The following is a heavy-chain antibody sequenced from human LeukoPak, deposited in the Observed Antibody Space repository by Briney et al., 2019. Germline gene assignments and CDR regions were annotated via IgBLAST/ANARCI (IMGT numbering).Heavy chain of an antibody. D-gene: IGHD2-15*01. J-gene: IGHJ3*02. CDR1: GYSFTVNY. CDR3: ARDGTFDI. Sequence: ASVKLSCNASGYSFTVNYMDLVGQPPGQGLELMGWINPDNGVRHNPQKFPVRVTMTSDTASSTTTLELIGLRSNDKAVYYCARDGTFDIWGQGTMVTFSS. CDR2: INPDNGVR. V-gene: IGHV1-2*02.